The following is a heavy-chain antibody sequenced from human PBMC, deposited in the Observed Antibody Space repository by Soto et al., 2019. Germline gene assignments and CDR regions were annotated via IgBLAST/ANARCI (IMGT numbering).Heavy chain of an antibody. D-gene: IGHD2-2*01. CDR2: INPSVVST. V-gene: IGHV1-46*01. J-gene: IGHJ4*02. Sequence: ASVKVSCKASGYTFTSSYMHWVRQAPGQGLEWMGIINPSVVSTSYAQKFQGRVTMTRDTSTSTVYMELSSLRSQDTAVYYCASLGRYCSSTSCPDYWGQGTLVTVSS. CDR3: ASLGRYCSSTSCPDY. CDR1: GYTFTSSY.